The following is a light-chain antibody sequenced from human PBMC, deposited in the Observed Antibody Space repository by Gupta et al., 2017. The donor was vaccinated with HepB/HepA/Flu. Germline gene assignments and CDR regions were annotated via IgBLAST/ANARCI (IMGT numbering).Light chain of an antibody. J-gene: IGKJ2*02. Sequence: EIVLTQSPGTLSLSPGERATLSCRASQSVRSSYLAWYQQKPGQAPRLLIYGASSRATGIPDRFSGSGSGTXFTLTIXRLEPEDFAVYYCQHEGSSLSIFGXGTKLEIK. CDR1: QSVRSSY. V-gene: IGKV3-20*01. CDR2: GAS. CDR3: QHEGSSLSI.